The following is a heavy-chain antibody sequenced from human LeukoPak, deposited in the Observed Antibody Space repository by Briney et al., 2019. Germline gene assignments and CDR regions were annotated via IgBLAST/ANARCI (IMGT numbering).Heavy chain of an antibody. Sequence: GGSLRLSCAASGFTFSSYSMNWVRQAPGKGLEWVGFIRSKAYGGTTEYAASVKGRFTISRDDSKSIAYLQMNSLKTEDTAVYYCTRTLSGYYYLGGAFDIWGQGTMVTVSS. V-gene: IGHV3-49*04. D-gene: IGHD3-22*01. J-gene: IGHJ3*02. CDR3: TRTLSGYYYLGGAFDI. CDR1: GFTFSSYS. CDR2: IRSKAYGGTT.